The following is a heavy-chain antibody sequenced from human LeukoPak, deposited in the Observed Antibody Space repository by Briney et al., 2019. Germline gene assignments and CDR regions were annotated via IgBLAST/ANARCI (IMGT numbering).Heavy chain of an antibody. J-gene: IGHJ4*02. CDR3: AHLREGAVVAAPNSYYFDY. CDR1: GFSLSTSGVG. Sequence: SGPTLLNPPQTLTLTCTFSGFSLSTSGVGVGWIRQPPGKALEWLSLIYWDDDKRYNPSLKSRLTITKDTSKNHVVLTMTNMDPVDTATYYCAHLREGAVVAAPNSYYFDYWGQGTLVTVSS. CDR2: IYWDDDK. D-gene: IGHD2-15*01. V-gene: IGHV2-5*02.